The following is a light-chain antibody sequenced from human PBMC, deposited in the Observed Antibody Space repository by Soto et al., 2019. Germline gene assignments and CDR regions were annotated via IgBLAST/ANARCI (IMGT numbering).Light chain of an antibody. CDR1: QSVSSY. CDR3: QQRSNWPMST. Sequence: TQSPSTLSASVGGRVTITCRASQSVSSYLAWYQQKPGQAPRLLIYDASNRATGIPARFSGSGSGTDFTLTISSLEPEDFAVYYCQQRSNWPMSTFGQGTRLEIK. V-gene: IGKV3-11*01. J-gene: IGKJ5*01. CDR2: DAS.